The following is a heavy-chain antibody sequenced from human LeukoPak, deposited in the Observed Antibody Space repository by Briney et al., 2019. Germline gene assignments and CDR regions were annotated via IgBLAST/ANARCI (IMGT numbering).Heavy chain of an antibody. CDR2: ISGSGGST. V-gene: IGHV3-23*01. CDR1: GFTFSHAW. CDR3: ARETATVIDY. J-gene: IGHJ4*02. D-gene: IGHD2-21*02. Sequence: GGSLRLSCAASGFTFSHAWMSWVRQAPGKGLEWVSAISGSGGSTYYADSVKGRFTISRDNSKNSLYLQMNSLRAEDTAVYYCARETATVIDYWGQGTLVTVSS.